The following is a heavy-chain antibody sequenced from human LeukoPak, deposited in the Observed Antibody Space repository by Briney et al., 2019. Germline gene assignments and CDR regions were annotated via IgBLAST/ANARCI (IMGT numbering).Heavy chain of an antibody. J-gene: IGHJ4*02. CDR2: ISDGGDTT. Sequence: GRSLRLSCAASGFTFSNKGMTWVRQAPGKGMEWVTGISDGGDTTYDAGSVKGRFTISRDNSKNILYLQMNSLRAEDTAIYYCAKTQGFFDHWGQGSLVTVSS. CDR1: GFTFSNKG. CDR3: AKTQGFFDH. V-gene: IGHV3-23*01.